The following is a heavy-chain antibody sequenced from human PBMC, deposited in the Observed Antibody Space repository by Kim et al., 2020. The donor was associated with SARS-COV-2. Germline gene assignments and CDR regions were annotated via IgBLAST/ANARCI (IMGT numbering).Heavy chain of an antibody. CDR2: IGWDSGSK. D-gene: IGHD3-10*01. J-gene: IGHJ4*02. Sequence: GGSLRLSCAASGFTFADYAMHWVRQAPGKGLEWVSGIGWDSGSKGYADSVTGRFTISSYNVKNSLYLQMNRLRAEDTALYYCANDAYYYGSGSYYQWGQGTLVTVSS. CDR3: ANDAYYYGSGSYYQ. CDR1: GFTFADYA. V-gene: IGHV3-9*01.